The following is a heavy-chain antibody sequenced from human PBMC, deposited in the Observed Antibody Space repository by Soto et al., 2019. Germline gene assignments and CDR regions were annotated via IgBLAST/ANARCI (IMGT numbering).Heavy chain of an antibody. CDR2: ISGSGGST. D-gene: IGHD6-19*01. Sequence: EVQXXXSGXGLXXPXXXLXLSCAASGFTFSSYAMSWVRQAPGKGLEXVSAISGSGGSTYYADSVKGRFTXXXXXSKXXXXXXXXXXXXXXXXXXXXXXDLXXGYXSXXXXDYWGQGXLVTV. V-gene: IGHV3-23*01. J-gene: IGHJ4*02. CDR1: GFTFSSYA. CDR3: XXDLXXGYXSXXXXDY.